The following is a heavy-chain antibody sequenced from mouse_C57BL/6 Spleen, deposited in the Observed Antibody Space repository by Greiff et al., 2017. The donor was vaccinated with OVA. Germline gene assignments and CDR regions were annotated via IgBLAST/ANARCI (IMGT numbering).Heavy chain of an antibody. CDR3: AREGVGGD. J-gene: IGHJ1*03. V-gene: IGHV1-82*01. CDR2: IYPGDGDA. CDR1: GYAFSSSW. Sequence: QVQLQQSGPELVKPGASVTISCKASGYAFSSSWMHWVQQRPGKGLEWIGGIYPGDGDANYNGMFKGKATLTADKSSSTAYMQLSSLTTEDSAIYFCAREGVGGDWGKGTTVTVSA.